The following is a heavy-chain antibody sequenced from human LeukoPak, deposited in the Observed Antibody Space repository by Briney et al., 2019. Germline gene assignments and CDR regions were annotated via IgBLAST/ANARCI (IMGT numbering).Heavy chain of an antibody. D-gene: IGHD4-17*01. CDR3: ARGDDYGPLPFDY. Sequence: SETLSLTCAVSGYSISNGYYWVWIRQPPGKGLEWIGYIYYSGSTNYNPSLKSRVTISVDTSKNQFSLKLSSVTAADTAVYYCARGDDYGPLPFDYWGQGTLVTVSS. V-gene: IGHV4-61*01. CDR1: GYSISNGYY. CDR2: IYYSGST. J-gene: IGHJ4*02.